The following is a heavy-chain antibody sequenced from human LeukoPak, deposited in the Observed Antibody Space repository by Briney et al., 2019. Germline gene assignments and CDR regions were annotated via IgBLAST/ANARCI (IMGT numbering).Heavy chain of an antibody. CDR2: INPNSGGT. Sequence: ASVKVSFKASGYTFTGYYMHWVRQAPGQGLEWMGWINPNSGGTNYAQKFQGRVTMTRDTSISTAYMELSRLRSDDTAVYYCARDSSGWYLDAFDIWGQGTMVTVSS. J-gene: IGHJ3*02. D-gene: IGHD6-19*01. CDR3: ARDSSGWYLDAFDI. CDR1: GYTFTGYY. V-gene: IGHV1-2*02.